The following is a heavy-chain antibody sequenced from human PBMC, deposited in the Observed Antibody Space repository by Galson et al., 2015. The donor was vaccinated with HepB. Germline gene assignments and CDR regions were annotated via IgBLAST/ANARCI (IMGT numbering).Heavy chain of an antibody. CDR1: GFSLSTSGMC. J-gene: IGHJ4*02. CDR3: ARIRSGSYAFDY. V-gene: IGHV2-70*11. Sequence: PALVKPTQTPTLTCTFSGFSLSTSGMCVSWIRQPPGKALEWLARIDWDDDKYYSTSLKTRLTISKDTSKNQVVLTMTNMDPVDTATYYCARIRSGSYAFDYWGQGTLVTVSS. CDR2: IDWDDDK. D-gene: IGHD1-26*01.